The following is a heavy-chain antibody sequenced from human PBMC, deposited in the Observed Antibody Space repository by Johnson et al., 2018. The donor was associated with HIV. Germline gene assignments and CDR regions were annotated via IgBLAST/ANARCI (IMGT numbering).Heavy chain of an antibody. CDR3: ARDRGGPVRDDAFDI. CDR1: GFTFSSYA. CDR2: IGTAGDT. V-gene: IGHV3-13*01. J-gene: IGHJ3*02. D-gene: IGHD3-10*01. Sequence: VQLVESGGELVQPGGSLRLSCAASGFTFSSYAMHWVRQATGKGLEWVSAIGTAGDTSYPGYVKGRFTISRENAKNSLYLQMNSLRAGYTAVYYCARDRGGPVRDDAFDIWGQGTMVTVSS.